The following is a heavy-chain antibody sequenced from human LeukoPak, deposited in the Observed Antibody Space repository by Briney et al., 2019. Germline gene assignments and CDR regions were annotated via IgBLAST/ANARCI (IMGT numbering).Heavy chain of an antibody. Sequence: RSLRLSCAASGFTFSSYAMHWVRQAPGKGLEWVAVISYDGSNKYYADSVKGRFTISRDNSKNTLYLQMNSLRAEDTAVYYCARELRPWVRGVIPQYWGQGTLVTVSS. V-gene: IGHV3-30-3*01. J-gene: IGHJ4*02. CDR1: GFTFSSYA. CDR3: ARELRPWVRGVIPQY. CDR2: ISYDGSNK. D-gene: IGHD3-10*01.